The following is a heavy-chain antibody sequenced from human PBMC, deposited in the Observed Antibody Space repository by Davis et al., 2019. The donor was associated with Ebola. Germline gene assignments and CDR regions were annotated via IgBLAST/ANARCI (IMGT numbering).Heavy chain of an antibody. CDR2: INPYSGDT. CDR1: GYTFTVNY. Sequence: ASVKVSCKASGYTFTVNYIHWVRQAPGQGLEWMGWINPYSGDTSYAQNFQGRVTMTRDTSFNTAYMELSRLTSDDTALYYCARESFDFDTSGYYSEDNTYYFDYWGQGTLVTVSS. V-gene: IGHV1-2*02. D-gene: IGHD3-22*01. J-gene: IGHJ4*02. CDR3: ARESFDFDTSGYYSEDNTYYFDY.